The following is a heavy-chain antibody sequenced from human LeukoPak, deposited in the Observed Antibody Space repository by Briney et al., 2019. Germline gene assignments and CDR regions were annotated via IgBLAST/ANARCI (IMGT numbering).Heavy chain of an antibody. J-gene: IGHJ4*02. CDR1: GFTFRDSG. V-gene: IGHV3-73*01. CDR2: IRSKANSYAT. D-gene: IGHD1-26*01. Sequence: GGSLRLSCAASGFTFRDSGLRWVRQASGKGLEWVGRIRSKANSYATAYTASVKGRFTISRDDSKNTAYLQMNSLKTEDAAVYYCTKWERGGAPFDCWGQGTLVTVSS. CDR3: TKWERGGAPFDC.